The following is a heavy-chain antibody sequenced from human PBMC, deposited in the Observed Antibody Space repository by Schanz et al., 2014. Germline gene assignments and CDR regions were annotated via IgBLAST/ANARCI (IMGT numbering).Heavy chain of an antibody. CDR1: GYIFTSYS. V-gene: IGHV1-46*01. CDR2: INPSGVST. J-gene: IGHJ4*02. Sequence: QVRLVQSGAEVKKPGASVKVSCKASGYIFTSYSMHWVRQAPGQGLEWLGIINPSGVSTSSAQEFQGRVTMTRDTSTSTLQMELSSLRSEDTAVYYCARGGAYRSPSPVFYFDYWGQGTLVTVSS. CDR3: ARGGAYRSPSPVFYFDY. D-gene: IGHD6-6*01.